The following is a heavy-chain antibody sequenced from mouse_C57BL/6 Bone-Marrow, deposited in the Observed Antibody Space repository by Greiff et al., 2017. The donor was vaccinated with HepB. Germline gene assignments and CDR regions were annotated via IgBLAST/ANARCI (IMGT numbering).Heavy chain of an antibody. CDR1: GFNIKDYY. CDR3: ARSGYDGDQYYFDY. J-gene: IGHJ2*01. V-gene: IGHV14-2*01. D-gene: IGHD2-3*01. Sequence: EVQLQQSGAELVKPGASVKLSCTASGFNIKDYYMHWVKQRTEQGLEWIGRIDPEDGETKYAPKFQGKATITADTSSNTAYLQLSSLTSEDTAVYYCARSGYDGDQYYFDYWGQGTTLTVSS. CDR2: IDPEDGET.